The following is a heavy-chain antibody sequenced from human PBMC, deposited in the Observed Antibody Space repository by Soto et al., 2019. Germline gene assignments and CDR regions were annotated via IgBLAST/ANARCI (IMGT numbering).Heavy chain of an antibody. V-gene: IGHV4-59*01. CDR1: GGSINNYH. CDR3: ARGGSGFSKRIVGIISPGMYDFDI. J-gene: IGHJ3*02. CDR2: MYYSGNT. D-gene: IGHD1-1*01. Sequence: LSLTCSVSGGSINNYHLLWIRQPPVKVREWSGDMYYSGNTKYNPSLKSRVTLSVDTSNNQFSLKLSSVTAADTAVYYCARGGSGFSKRIVGIISPGMYDFDIWGQGTMVTVSS.